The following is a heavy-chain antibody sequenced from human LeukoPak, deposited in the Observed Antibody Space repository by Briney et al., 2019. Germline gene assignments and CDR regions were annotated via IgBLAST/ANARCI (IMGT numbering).Heavy chain of an antibody. J-gene: IGHJ4*02. V-gene: IGHV4-39*01. CDR1: GGSISSRSYY. Sequence: PSETLSLTCTVSGGSISSRSYYWGWIRQPPGKGLEWIGSIYYSGSTYYNPSLKSRVTISVDTSKNQFSLKLSSVTAADTAVYYCARRWELLWFDYWGQGTLVTVSS. CDR3: ARRWELLWFDY. CDR2: IYYSGST. D-gene: IGHD1-26*01.